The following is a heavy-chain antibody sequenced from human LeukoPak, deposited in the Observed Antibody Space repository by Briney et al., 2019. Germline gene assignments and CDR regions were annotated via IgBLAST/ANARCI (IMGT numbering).Heavy chain of an antibody. CDR1: GYTFTGYY. CDR3: ARDRVLLWFGESRGMDV. Sequence: ASVKVSCKASGYTFTGYYMHWVRQAPGQELEWMGWINPNSGGTNYAQKFQGWVTMTRDTSISTAYMELSRLRSDDTAVYYCARDRVLLWFGESRGMDVWGKGTTVTVSS. D-gene: IGHD3-10*01. V-gene: IGHV1-2*04. J-gene: IGHJ6*04. CDR2: INPNSGGT.